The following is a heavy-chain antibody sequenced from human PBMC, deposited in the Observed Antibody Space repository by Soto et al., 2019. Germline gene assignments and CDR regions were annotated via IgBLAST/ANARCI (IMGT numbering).Heavy chain of an antibody. D-gene: IGHD6-13*01. Sequence: EVQLLESGGGLVQPGGSLRLSCAASGFTFSSYGMSWVRQAPGMGLEWVSSIGASGGSTYYADSVKGRFTISRDNSKNTVYLQMNSLRAEDTAVYYCAKLVAAAGSDYWGQGTLVTVSS. CDR1: GFTFSSYG. CDR3: AKLVAAAGSDY. CDR2: IGASGGST. V-gene: IGHV3-23*01. J-gene: IGHJ4*02.